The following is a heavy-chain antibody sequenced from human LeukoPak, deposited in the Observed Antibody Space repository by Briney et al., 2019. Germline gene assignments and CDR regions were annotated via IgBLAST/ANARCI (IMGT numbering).Heavy chain of an antibody. D-gene: IGHD2-8*01. CDR2: IYYSGST. Sequence: SETLSPTCTVSGGSISSYYWSWIRQPPEKGLEWIGYIYYSGSTNYNPSLKSRVTISVDTSKNQFSLKLSSVTAADTAVYYCASLVGYCTNGVCYRGHFDYWGQGTLVTVSS. V-gene: IGHV4-59*01. CDR3: ASLVGYCTNGVCYRGHFDY. CDR1: GGSISSYY. J-gene: IGHJ4*02.